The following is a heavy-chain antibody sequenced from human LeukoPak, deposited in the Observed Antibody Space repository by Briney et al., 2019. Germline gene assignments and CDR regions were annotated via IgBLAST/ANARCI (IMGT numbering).Heavy chain of an antibody. V-gene: IGHV3-23*01. CDR1: GFTFSDAA. CDR3: AKDIELSI. Sequence: PGGSLRLSCAASGFTFSDAAMTWVRQAPGKGLEWVSLIGSVGHSTYYGDSVKGRFTISRDNSKNTLSLQMNSLRVEDTAIDYCAKDIELSILGRGTMVTVSS. J-gene: IGHJ3*02. CDR2: IGSVGHST. D-gene: IGHD3-16*02.